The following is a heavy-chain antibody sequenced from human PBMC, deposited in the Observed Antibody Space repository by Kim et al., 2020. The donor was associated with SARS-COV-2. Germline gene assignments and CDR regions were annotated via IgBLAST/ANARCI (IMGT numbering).Heavy chain of an antibody. J-gene: IGHJ3*02. CDR2: IKSKTDGGTT. CDR1: GFTFSNAW. CDR3: TTPLRYRRYFDWPKDACDI. Sequence: GGSLRLSCAASGFTFSNAWMSWVRQAPGKGLEWVGRIKSKTDGGTTDYAAPVKGRFTISRDDSKNTLYLQMNSLKTEDTAVYYCTTPLRYRRYFDWPKDACDIWGQGTMVTVSS. D-gene: IGHD3-9*01. V-gene: IGHV3-15*01.